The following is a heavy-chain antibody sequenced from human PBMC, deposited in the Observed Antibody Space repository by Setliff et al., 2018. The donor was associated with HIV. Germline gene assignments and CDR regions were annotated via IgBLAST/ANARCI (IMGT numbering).Heavy chain of an antibody. CDR1: GASIRGHY. CDR3: ARGTLYYYDTGGYSYFDY. J-gene: IGHJ4*02. CDR2: IYYSGST. D-gene: IGHD3-22*01. V-gene: IGHV4-59*11. Sequence: PSETLSLTCSVSGASIRGHYWSWIRQSPGKGLEWIGNIYYSGSTYYNPSLKSRVTISVDTSKNQFSLKLSSVTAADTAVFYCARGTLYYYDTGGYSYFDYWGQGTLVTVSS.